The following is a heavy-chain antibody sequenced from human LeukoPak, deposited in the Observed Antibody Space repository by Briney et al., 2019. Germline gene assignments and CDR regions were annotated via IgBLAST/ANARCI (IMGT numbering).Heavy chain of an antibody. CDR2: IYYTGTP. V-gene: IGHV4-59*01. CDR1: GGSISSYY. D-gene: IGHD2/OR15-2a*01. J-gene: IGHJ3*02. Sequence: SETLSLTCTVSGGSISSYYGSWIRQSPGKGLEWIANIYYTGTPYYNPSLQSRVTISVDMSKNQFSLKLSTATAADTAVYYCARVKATVTSFDIWGQGTMVTVSS. CDR3: ARVKATVTSFDI.